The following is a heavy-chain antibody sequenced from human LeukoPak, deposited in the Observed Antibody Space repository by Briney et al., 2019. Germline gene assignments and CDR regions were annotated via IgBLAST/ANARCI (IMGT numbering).Heavy chain of an antibody. CDR3: ATVPTIAARRDY. CDR2: IYYSGST. D-gene: IGHD6-6*01. V-gene: IGHV4-39*07. CDR1: GGSISSSSYY. J-gene: IGHJ4*02. Sequence: SETLSLTCTVSGGSISSSSYYWGWIRQPPGKGLEWIGSIYYSGSTYYNPSLKSRVTISVDTSKNQFSLKLSSVTAADTAVYYCATVPTIAARRDYWGQGTLVTVSS.